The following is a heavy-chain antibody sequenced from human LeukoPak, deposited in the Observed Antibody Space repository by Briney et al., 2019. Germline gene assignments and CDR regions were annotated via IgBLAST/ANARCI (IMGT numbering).Heavy chain of an antibody. CDR2: IWYDGSNK. V-gene: IGHV3-33*08. Sequence: GGSLRLSWAASGFTFSSYEMNWDSQAPGKGLEWEALIWYDGSNKYYADSVKGRFTISRDSSKNTLYLEMSSLRAEDTAVYFCARERTLYVSGSGYGMDVWGQGTTVTVSS. D-gene: IGHD3-10*01. CDR3: ARERTLYVSGSGYGMDV. J-gene: IGHJ6*02. CDR1: GFTFSSYE.